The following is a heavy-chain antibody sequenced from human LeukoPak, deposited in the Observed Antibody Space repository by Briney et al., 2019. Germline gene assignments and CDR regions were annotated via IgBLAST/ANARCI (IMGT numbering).Heavy chain of an antibody. Sequence: QPGRSLRLTCAASGFTFSSYGMHWVRQAPGKGLEWLAVTWYDGSNKYYADSVKGRFTISRDNSKNTLYLQVNSLRAEDTAVYYCAKGVFYDSSGYYYGGAAFDIWGQGTMVTVSS. CDR2: TWYDGSNK. J-gene: IGHJ3*02. CDR3: AKGVFYDSSGYYYGGAAFDI. V-gene: IGHV3-33*06. D-gene: IGHD3-22*01. CDR1: GFTFSSYG.